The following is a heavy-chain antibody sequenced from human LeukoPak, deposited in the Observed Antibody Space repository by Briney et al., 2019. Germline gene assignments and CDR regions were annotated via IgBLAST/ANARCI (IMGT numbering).Heavy chain of an antibody. CDR2: IYSDNT. Sequence: GGSLRLSCTVSGFTVSSNSMSWVRQAPGKGLEWVSFIYSDNTHYSDSVKGRFTISRDNSENTLYLQMNSLRAEDTAVYYCARGGSYLSAFDIWGQGTMVTVSS. V-gene: IGHV3-53*01. D-gene: IGHD1-26*01. CDR3: ARGGSYLSAFDI. J-gene: IGHJ3*02. CDR1: GFTVSSNS.